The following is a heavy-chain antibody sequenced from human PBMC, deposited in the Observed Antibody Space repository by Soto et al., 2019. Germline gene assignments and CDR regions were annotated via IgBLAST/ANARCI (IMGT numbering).Heavy chain of an antibody. CDR3: ARGIDEGVDY. J-gene: IGHJ4*02. Sequence: GASVKVSCKASGYTFTSYGISWVRQAPGQGLEWMGWISAYNGNTNYAQNFQARVTMTRDTSTSTAYMELTSLTFEDTAIYFCARGIDEGVDYWGQGTLVTVSS. D-gene: IGHD1-26*01. V-gene: IGHV1-18*04. CDR1: GYTFTSYG. CDR2: ISAYNGNT.